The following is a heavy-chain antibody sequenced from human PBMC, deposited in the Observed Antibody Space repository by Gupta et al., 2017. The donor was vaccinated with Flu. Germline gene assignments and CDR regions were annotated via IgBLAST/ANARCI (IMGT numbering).Heavy chain of an antibody. D-gene: IGHD3-16*01. V-gene: IGHV4-59*13. CDR2: IHYRGTT. J-gene: IGHJ4*02. Sequence: QVQLQESGPGLVKPSETLSLTCSVSGASIDTYHWSWLRQSPEKGLEWIGFIHYRGTTNSNPSLKGRVTMAIDTSKNQFSLNLNSVTAADTAVYYCARGFYDDAGYSNPFDCWGRGTLVTVSS. CDR1: GASIDTYH. CDR3: ARGFYDDAGYSNPFDC.